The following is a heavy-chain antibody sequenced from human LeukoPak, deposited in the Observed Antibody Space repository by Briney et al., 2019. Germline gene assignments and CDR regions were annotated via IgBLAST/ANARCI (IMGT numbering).Heavy chain of an antibody. CDR2: IYYSGST. V-gene: IGHV4-39*01. D-gene: IGHD6-13*01. Sequence: PSETLSLTCTVSGGSISSSAYYWGWIRQPPGKGLEWIGSIYYSGSTYYNPSLKSRVTISVDTSKNQFSLSSVTAADTAVYYCARHFRGPAAGPAFDSWGPGTLVTVSS. CDR1: GGSISSSAYY. CDR3: ARHFRGPAAGPAFDS. J-gene: IGHJ4*02.